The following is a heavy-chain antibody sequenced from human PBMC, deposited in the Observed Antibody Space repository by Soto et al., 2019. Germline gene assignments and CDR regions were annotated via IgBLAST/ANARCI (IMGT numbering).Heavy chain of an antibody. Sequence: PGGSLRLSCAASGFTFSSYSMNWVRQAPGKGLEWVSYISSSSSTIYYADSVKGRFTISRDNAKNSLYLQMNSLRAEDTAVYYSARGAYLNWFDPWGQGTLVTVSS. CDR1: GFTFSSYS. V-gene: IGHV3-48*01. CDR2: ISSSSSTI. CDR3: ARGAYLNWFDP. J-gene: IGHJ5*02.